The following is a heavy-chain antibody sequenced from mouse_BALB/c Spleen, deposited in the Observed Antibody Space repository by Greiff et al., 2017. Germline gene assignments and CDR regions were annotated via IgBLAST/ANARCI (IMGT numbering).Heavy chain of an antibody. V-gene: IGHV7-3*02. CDR1: GFTFTDYY. J-gene: IGHJ4*01. Sequence: EVQGVESGGGLVQPGGSLRLSCATSGFTFTDYYMSWVRQPPGKALEWLGFIRNKANGYTTEYSASVKGRFTISRDNSQSILYLQMNTLRAEDSATYYCARDGYGSSWDYYAMDYWGQGTSVTVSS. D-gene: IGHD1-1*01. CDR3: ARDGYGSSWDYYAMDY. CDR2: IRNKANGYTT.